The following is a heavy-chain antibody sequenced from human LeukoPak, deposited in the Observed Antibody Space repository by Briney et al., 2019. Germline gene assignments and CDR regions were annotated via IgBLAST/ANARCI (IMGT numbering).Heavy chain of an antibody. V-gene: IGHV3-21*01. CDR2: TGSGSDT. J-gene: IGHJ6*02. Sequence: GGSLRLSCAASGFTFSSYSMNWVRQGPGKGLECVSSTGSGSDTFHADSVKGRFAISRDNAKNSLYLQMSSLRDEDSAVYYCAREGSRIQDLDVWGQGTTVTVSS. CDR1: GFTFSSYS. D-gene: IGHD5-18*01. CDR3: AREGSRIQDLDV.